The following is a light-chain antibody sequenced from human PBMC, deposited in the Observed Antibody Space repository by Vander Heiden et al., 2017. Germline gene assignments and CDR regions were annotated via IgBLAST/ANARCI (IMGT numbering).Light chain of an antibody. Sequence: SYELTQPPSVSVSPGQPASLTCSGDKLGDKYACWYQQKPGQSPVLVIYQDSKRPSGIPERFSGSNSGNTATLTISGTQAMDEADYYCQAWDSSTAVVFGGGTKLTVL. V-gene: IGLV3-1*01. CDR3: QAWDSSTAVV. CDR1: KLGDKY. J-gene: IGLJ2*01. CDR2: QDS.